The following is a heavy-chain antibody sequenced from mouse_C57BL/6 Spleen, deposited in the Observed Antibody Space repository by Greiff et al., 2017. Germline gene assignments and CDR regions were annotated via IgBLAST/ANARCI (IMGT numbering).Heavy chain of an antibody. CDR3: AIRSNWGYYALDY. Sequence: QVQLKQPGAELVKPGASVKVSCKASGYTFTSYWMHWVKQRPGQGLEWIGRIHPSDSDTNYNQKFKGKATLTVDKSSSTAYMQLSSLTSEDSAVYSCAIRSNWGYYALDYWGQGTSVTVSS. V-gene: IGHV1-74*01. CDR2: IHPSDSDT. J-gene: IGHJ4*01. CDR1: GYTFTSYW. D-gene: IGHD4-1*01.